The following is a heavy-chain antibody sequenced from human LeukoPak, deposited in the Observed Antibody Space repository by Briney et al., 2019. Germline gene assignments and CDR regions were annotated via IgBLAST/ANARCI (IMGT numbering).Heavy chain of an antibody. CDR2: IRYDGDNK. CDR3: AKDMDVGGYGSGSYFGY. V-gene: IGHV3-30*02. CDR1: GFTFDDYS. Sequence: GGSLRLSCAASGFTFDDYSMHWVRQAPGKGLEWVTFIRYDGDNKYYAHSLKGRFTISRDNSKNTLYLQMNSLRAEDTAVYYCAKDMDVGGYGSGSYFGYWGQGTLVTVSS. J-gene: IGHJ4*02. D-gene: IGHD3-10*01.